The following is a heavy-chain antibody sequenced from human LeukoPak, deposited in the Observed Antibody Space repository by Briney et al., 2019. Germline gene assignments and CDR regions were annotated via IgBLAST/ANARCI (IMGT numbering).Heavy chain of an antibody. CDR1: GGSISSYY. V-gene: IGHV4-59*08. CDR3: ARSGSYAAAGDY. Sequence: SETLSLTCTVSGGSISSYYWSWIRQPPGEGLEWIGYIYYSGSTNYNPSLKSRVTISLDTSKNQFSLKLSSVTAADTAVYYRARSGSYAAAGDYWGQGTLVTVSS. J-gene: IGHJ4*02. CDR2: IYYSGST. D-gene: IGHD2-15*01.